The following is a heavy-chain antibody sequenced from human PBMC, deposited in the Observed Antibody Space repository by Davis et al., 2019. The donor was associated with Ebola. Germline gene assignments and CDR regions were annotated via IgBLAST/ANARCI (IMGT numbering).Heavy chain of an antibody. J-gene: IGHJ4*02. Sequence: GESLKISCAASGFTLKKYGMSWVRQALGKGLEWVAAVSRKGDSYYADSVRGRFTVFRDTSKDTLFLQMDSLRDEDTALYYCAKEMEVTKHYDYWGQGTLVTVSS. CDR1: GFTLKKYG. CDR3: AKEMEVTKHYDY. V-gene: IGHV3-23*01. D-gene: IGHD2-21*02. CDR2: VSRKGDS.